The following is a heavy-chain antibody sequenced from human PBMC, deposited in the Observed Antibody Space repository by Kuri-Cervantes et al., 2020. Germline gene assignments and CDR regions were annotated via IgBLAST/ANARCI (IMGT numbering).Heavy chain of an antibody. D-gene: IGHD2-2*01. CDR1: GGTFSSYA. CDR2: INPIFGTA. Sequence: SVKVSCKASGGTFSSYAISWVRQAPGQGLEWMGGINPIFGTANYAQKFQGRVTITADESTSTAYMELSSLRSEDTAVYYCAIVPAAHPQVSWFDPWGQGTLVTVSS. CDR3: AIVPAAHPQVSWFDP. J-gene: IGHJ5*02. V-gene: IGHV1-69*13.